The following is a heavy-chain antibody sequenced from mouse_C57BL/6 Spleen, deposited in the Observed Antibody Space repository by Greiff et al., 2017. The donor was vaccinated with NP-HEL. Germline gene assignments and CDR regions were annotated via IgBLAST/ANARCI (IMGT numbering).Heavy chain of an antibody. CDR1: GFTFSSYA. V-gene: IGHV5-4*01. CDR3: ARDNDYDESFAY. CDR2: ISDGGSYT. Sequence: EVQVVESGGGLVKPGGSLKLSCAASGFTFSSYAMSWVRQTPEKRLEWVATISDGGSYTYYPDNVKGRFTISRDNAKNNLYLQMSHLKSEDTAMYYCARDNDYDESFAYWGQGTLVTVSA. J-gene: IGHJ3*01. D-gene: IGHD2-4*01.